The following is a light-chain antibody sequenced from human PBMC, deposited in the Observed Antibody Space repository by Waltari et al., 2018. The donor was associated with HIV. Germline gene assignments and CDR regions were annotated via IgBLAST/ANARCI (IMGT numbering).Light chain of an antibody. J-gene: IGLJ3*02. CDR1: SRALDNFHS. V-gene: IGLV2-14*01. CDR3: MSYISSATPE. CDR2: EVS. Sequence: QSALTQPASVSGSPGPSLTLSSTGSSRALDNFHSVSWYQHHPGKAPKVIIYEVSNRPSGVSYRFSGSKSGHTASLTISGLQAEDEADYFCMSYISSATPEFGGGTKLTVL.